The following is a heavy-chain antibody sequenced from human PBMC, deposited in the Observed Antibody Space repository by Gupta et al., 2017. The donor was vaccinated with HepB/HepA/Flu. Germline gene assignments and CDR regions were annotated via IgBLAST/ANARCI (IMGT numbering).Heavy chain of an antibody. J-gene: IGHJ6*02. CDR2: IIPILGIA. D-gene: IGHD2-8*01. V-gene: IGHV1-69*04. Sequence: QVQLVQSGAEVKKPGSSVKVSCKASGCTFSSYAISWVRQAPGQGLEWMGRIIPILGIANYAQKFQGRVTITADKSTSTAYMELSSLRSEDTAVYYCARDLLISAHGMDVWGQGTTVTVSS. CDR1: GCTFSSYA. CDR3: ARDLLISAHGMDV.